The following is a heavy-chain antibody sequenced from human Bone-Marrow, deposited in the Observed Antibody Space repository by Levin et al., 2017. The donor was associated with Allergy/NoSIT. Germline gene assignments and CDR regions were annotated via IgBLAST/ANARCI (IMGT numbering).Heavy chain of an antibody. Sequence: ASVKVSCAASGFRFSDYVMNWVRQAPGKGLEWVSVISGSGDNTYYADSVKGRFTISRDTSKNTLYLQMNSLSAEDTAIYYCVRTPGAIVVTPYFDYWGQGTLVTVSS. V-gene: IGHV3-23*01. D-gene: IGHD2-21*01. CDR1: GFRFSDYV. J-gene: IGHJ4*02. CDR3: VRTPGAIVVTPYFDY. CDR2: ISGSGDNT.